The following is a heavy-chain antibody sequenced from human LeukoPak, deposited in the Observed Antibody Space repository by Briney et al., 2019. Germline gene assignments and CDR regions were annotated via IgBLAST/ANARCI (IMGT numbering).Heavy chain of an antibody. V-gene: IGHV3-23*01. CDR3: AKDPGYYDSSGLGFDY. CDR2: ISGSAHKI. J-gene: IGHJ4*02. Sequence: PGGSLRLSCVASGFTFSNYAMSWVRQAPGKGLDWVSVISGSAHKIRYADSVKGRFTISRDNSKNTLYLQMNSLRAEDTAVYYCAKDPGYYDSSGLGFDYWGQGTLVTVSS. D-gene: IGHD3-22*01. CDR1: GFTFSNYA.